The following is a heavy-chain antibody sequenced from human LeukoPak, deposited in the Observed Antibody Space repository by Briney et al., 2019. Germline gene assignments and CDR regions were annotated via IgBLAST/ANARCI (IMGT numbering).Heavy chain of an antibody. J-gene: IGHJ4*02. Sequence: PGGSLRLSCAASGFTSSNYAMSWVRQAPGKGLEWVSGISGSGSSTYYADSVKGRFTLSRDYPKNTLYLQMNSLRAEDTAVYYCAKGSYYDSSGSFYFDYWGQGTLVTVSS. V-gene: IGHV3-23*01. CDR3: AKGSYYDSSGSFYFDY. CDR2: ISGSGSST. CDR1: GFTSSNYA. D-gene: IGHD3-22*01.